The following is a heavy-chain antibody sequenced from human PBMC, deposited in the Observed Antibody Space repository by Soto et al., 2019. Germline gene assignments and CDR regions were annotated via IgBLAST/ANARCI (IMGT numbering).Heavy chain of an antibody. CDR3: ARLPSRHWVDY. Sequence: GESLKISCKGSGYSFAGYWITWVRQMPGKGLEWMGRIDPSDSQTYYSPSFRGHVTISAAKSITTVFLQWSSLRASDTAMYYCARLPSRHWVDYWGQGALVTVSS. D-gene: IGHD3-16*01. J-gene: IGHJ4*02. CDR1: GYSFAGYW. CDR2: IDPSDSQT. V-gene: IGHV5-10-1*01.